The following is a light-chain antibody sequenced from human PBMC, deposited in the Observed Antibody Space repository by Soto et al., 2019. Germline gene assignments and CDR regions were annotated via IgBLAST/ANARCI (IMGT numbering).Light chain of an antibody. CDR1: QSVSSN. CDR3: QHYNNWPPWT. V-gene: IGKV3-15*01. CDR2: GAS. J-gene: IGKJ1*01. Sequence: EIVMTQSPATLSVSSGARATLSCRASQSVSSNLAWYQQKPGQAPRLLIYGASTRATGVPARFSGSGSGTEFTLTISSLQSEDFAIYYCQHYNNWPPWTFGQGTKVEIK.